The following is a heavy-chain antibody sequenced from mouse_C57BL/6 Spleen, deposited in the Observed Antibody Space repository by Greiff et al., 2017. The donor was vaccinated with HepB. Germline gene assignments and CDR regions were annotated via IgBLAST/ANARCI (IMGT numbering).Heavy chain of an antibody. D-gene: IGHD1-1*01. CDR2: ISSGSSTI. Sequence: EVNLVESGGGLVKPGGSLKLSCAASGFTFSDYGMHWVRQAPEEGLEWVAYISSGSSTIYYADTVKGRFTISRDNAKNTLFLQMTSLRSEDTAMYYCARGDYGSSPFDYWGQGTTLTVSS. CDR1: GFTFSDYG. V-gene: IGHV5-17*01. CDR3: ARGDYGSSPFDY. J-gene: IGHJ2*01.